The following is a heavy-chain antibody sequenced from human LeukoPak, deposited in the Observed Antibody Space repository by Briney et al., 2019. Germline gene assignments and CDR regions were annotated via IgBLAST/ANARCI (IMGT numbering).Heavy chain of an antibody. CDR1: GYTFTSYD. V-gene: IGHV1-8*03. CDR2: MNPNSGNT. J-gene: IGHJ6*03. Sequence: ASVKVSCKASGYTFTSYDINWVRQATGQGLEWMGWMNPNSGNTGYAQKFQGRVTITRNTSISTAYMELSSLRSEDTAVYYRARDPYSGTYGDTYYYYMDVWGKGTTVTISS. CDR3: ARDPYSGTYGDTYYYYMDV. D-gene: IGHD1-26*01.